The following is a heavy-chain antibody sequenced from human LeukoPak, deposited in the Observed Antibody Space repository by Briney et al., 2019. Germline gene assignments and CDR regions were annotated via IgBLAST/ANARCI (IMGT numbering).Heavy chain of an antibody. Sequence: GGSLRLSCAASGFTFDDYAMHWVRQAPGKGLEWVSLISWDGGSTYYADSVKGRFTISRDNSKNSLYMQMNSLRAEDTALYYCAKAGSGYSVYYFDYWGQGTLVTVS. CDR2: ISWDGGST. CDR1: GFTFDDYA. V-gene: IGHV3-43D*04. D-gene: IGHD3-22*01. J-gene: IGHJ4*02. CDR3: AKAGSGYSVYYFDY.